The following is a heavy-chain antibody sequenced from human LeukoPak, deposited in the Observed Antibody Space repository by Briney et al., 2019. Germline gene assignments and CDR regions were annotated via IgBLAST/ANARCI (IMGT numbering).Heavy chain of an antibody. Sequence: PSETLSLTCAVYGGSFSGYYWSWIRQPAGKGLEWIGRIYTSGSTNYNPSLKSRVTISVDTSKNQFSLKLSSVTAADTAVYYCARVYSYGIYYYYVDVWGKGTTVTVSS. CDR1: GGSFSGYY. CDR3: ARVYSYGIYYYYVDV. J-gene: IGHJ6*03. V-gene: IGHV4-59*10. CDR2: IYTSGST. D-gene: IGHD5-18*01.